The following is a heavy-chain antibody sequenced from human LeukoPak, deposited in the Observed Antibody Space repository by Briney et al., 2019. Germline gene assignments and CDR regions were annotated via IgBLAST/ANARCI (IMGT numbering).Heavy chain of an antibody. CDR1: GYRFTSYW. Sequence: GGSLKISFKGSGYRFTSYWIGWVRPMPGKGLEWMGIIYPGDSDTRYSPSFQGQVNISADKSISTAYLQWSSLKASDTAMYYCARPVVPAANAFDIWGQGTMVTVSS. CDR2: IYPGDSDT. V-gene: IGHV5-51*01. CDR3: ARPVVPAANAFDI. D-gene: IGHD2-2*01. J-gene: IGHJ3*02.